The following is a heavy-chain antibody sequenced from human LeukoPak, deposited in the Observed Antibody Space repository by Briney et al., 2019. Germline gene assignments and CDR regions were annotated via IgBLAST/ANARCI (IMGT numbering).Heavy chain of an antibody. CDR2: ISSSSSTI. Sequence: GGSPRLSCAASGFTFSSYSMNWVRQAPGKGLEWVSYISSSSSTIYYADSVKGRFTISRDNAKNSLYLQMNSLRAEDTAVYYCARDPRSRYFDYWGQGTLVTVSS. J-gene: IGHJ4*02. CDR3: ARDPRSRYFDY. V-gene: IGHV3-48*01. CDR1: GFTFSSYS.